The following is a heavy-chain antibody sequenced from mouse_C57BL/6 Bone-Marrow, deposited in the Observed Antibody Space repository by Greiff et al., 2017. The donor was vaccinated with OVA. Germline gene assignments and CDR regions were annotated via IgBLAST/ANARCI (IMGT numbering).Heavy chain of an antibody. D-gene: IGHD4-1*01. CDR1: GYTFTSYW. J-gene: IGHJ2*01. CDR3: ARSPLTVYYVDY. CDR2: IHPNSGST. V-gene: IGHV1-64*01. Sequence: QVQLQQPGAELVKPGASVQLSCKASGYTFTSYWMHWVKQRPGQGLEWIGMIHPNSGSTNYNEKFKSKATLTVDKSSSTAYMQLSSLTSEDSAVYDCARSPLTVYYVDYWGQGTTLTVSA.